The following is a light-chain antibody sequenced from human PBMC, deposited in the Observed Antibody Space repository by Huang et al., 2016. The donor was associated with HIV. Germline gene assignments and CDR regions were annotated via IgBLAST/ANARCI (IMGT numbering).Light chain of an antibody. Sequence: DIQMTQSPSSLSASVRDRVTITCRASQSISSYLNWYQQKPGKVPKLLIYATSSLQSGVPSRFSGSGSGTDFTLTISSLQPEDFATYYCQQSYSSPYTFGQGTKLEIK. J-gene: IGKJ2*01. CDR1: QSISSY. CDR2: ATS. V-gene: IGKV1-39*01. CDR3: QQSYSSPYT.